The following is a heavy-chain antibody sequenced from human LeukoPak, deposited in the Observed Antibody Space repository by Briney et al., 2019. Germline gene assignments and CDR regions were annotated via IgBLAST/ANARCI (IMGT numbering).Heavy chain of an antibody. V-gene: IGHV4-34*01. D-gene: IGHD6-19*01. CDR1: GGSFSGYY. J-gene: IGHJ3*02. Sequence: SETLSLTCAVYGGSFSGYYWSWIRQPPGKGLEWNGEINHSGSTNYNPSLKSRVTISVDTSKNQFSLKLSSVTAADTAVYYCARGRVSSGWYGDAFDIWGQGTMVTVSS. CDR3: ARGRVSSGWYGDAFDI. CDR2: INHSGST.